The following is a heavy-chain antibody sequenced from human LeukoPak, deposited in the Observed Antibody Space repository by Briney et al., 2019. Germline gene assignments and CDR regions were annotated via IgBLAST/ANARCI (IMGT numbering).Heavy chain of an antibody. CDR2: INPNSGGT. Sequence: ASVKVSCEASGYTFTGYYMHWLRQALGQGLEWMGWINPNSGGTNYAQNFQGRVTMTRDTSISTAYMELSRLTSDDTAFYYCARDFKGHGTNSDWFDPWGQGALVTVSS. CDR3: ARDFKGHGTNSDWFDP. CDR1: GYTFTGYY. D-gene: IGHD4-23*01. J-gene: IGHJ5*02. V-gene: IGHV1-2*02.